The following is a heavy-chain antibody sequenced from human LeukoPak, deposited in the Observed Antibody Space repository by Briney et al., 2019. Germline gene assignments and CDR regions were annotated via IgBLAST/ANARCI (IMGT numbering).Heavy chain of an antibody. CDR2: IYSGGST. V-gene: IGHV3-66*01. Sequence: PGGSLRLSCAASGFTVSSNYMSWVRQAPGKGLEWVSVIYSGGSTYYADSVKGRFTISRDNSKNTLYLQMNSLRAEDTAVYYCAKQYGDYYYYMDVWGKGTTVTISS. CDR1: GFTVSSNY. J-gene: IGHJ6*03. CDR3: AKQYGDYYYYMDV. D-gene: IGHD4-17*01.